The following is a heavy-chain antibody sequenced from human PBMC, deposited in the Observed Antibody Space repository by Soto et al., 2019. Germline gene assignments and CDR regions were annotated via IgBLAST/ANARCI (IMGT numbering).Heavy chain of an antibody. CDR2: ISYDGVDK. J-gene: IGHJ6*02. V-gene: IGHV3-30*18. CDR1: GFTFSNYG. D-gene: IGHD2-2*01. CDR3: AKVTGYCSSSSCRRDYYYYYGMDV. Sequence: GGSLRLSCAASGFTFSNYGMPGVRQAPGKGLEWVAVISYDGVDKYYADSVKGRFSISRDNSKNTLYLQMNSLRAEDTAVYYCAKVTGYCSSSSCRRDYYYYYGMDVWGQGTTVTVSS.